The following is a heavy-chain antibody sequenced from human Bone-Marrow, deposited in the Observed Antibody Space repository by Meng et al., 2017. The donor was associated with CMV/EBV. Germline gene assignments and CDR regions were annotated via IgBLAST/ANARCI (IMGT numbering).Heavy chain of an antibody. CDR3: ARAHIVVVPAARTTYFDY. V-gene: IGHV3-53*01. Sequence: GESLKISCAASGFTVSSNYMSWVRQAPGKGLEWVSVIYSGGSTYYADSVKGRFTISRDNSKNTLYLQMNSLRAEDTAVYYCARAHIVVVPAARTTYFDYWGQGTLVTVSS. J-gene: IGHJ4*02. CDR2: IYSGGST. CDR1: GFTVSSNY. D-gene: IGHD2-2*01.